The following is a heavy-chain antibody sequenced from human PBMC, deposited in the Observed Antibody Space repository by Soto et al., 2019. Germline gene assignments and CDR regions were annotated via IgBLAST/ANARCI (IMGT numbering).Heavy chain of an antibody. V-gene: IGHV4-59*01. CDR3: ARDHYYYDSSGYYSYYYGMDV. J-gene: IGHJ6*02. D-gene: IGHD3-22*01. CDR1: GGSISSYY. CDR2: IYYSGST. Sequence: SETLSLTCTVSGGSISSYYWSWIRQPPGKGLEWIGYIYYSGSTNYNPSLKSRVTISVDTSKNQFSLKLSSVTAADTAVYYCARDHYYYDSSGYYSYYYGMDVWGQGTTVTVSS.